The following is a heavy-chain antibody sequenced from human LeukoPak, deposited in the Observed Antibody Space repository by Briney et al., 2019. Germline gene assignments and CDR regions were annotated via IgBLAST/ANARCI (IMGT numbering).Heavy chain of an antibody. V-gene: IGHV3-23*01. CDR1: GFTFSSYA. CDR2: ISGSGGRT. Sequence: PGGSLRLSCAASGFTFSSYAMSWVRQAPGKGLEWVSAISGSGGRTYYADSVKGRFTISRDNSKNTLYLQMNSLRAEDTAVYYCAKGAGGSYFHYYYYMEVWGKGTTVTVSS. CDR3: AKGAGGSYFHYYYYMEV. J-gene: IGHJ6*03. D-gene: IGHD1-26*01.